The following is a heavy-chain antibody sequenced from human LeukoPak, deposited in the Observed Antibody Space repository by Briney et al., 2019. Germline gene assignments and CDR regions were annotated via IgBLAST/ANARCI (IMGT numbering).Heavy chain of an antibody. Sequence: PGGSLRLSCAVSGFTLSSYWMHWVRQAPGKGLVWVSYISSSGGTIYYADSVKGRFTISRDNAMNSLFLQMNSLRAEDTAVYYCARYSFSGSFDYWGQGTLVTVSS. CDR2: ISSSGGTI. J-gene: IGHJ4*02. CDR1: GFTLSSYW. V-gene: IGHV3-48*04. CDR3: ARYSFSGSFDY. D-gene: IGHD4-11*01.